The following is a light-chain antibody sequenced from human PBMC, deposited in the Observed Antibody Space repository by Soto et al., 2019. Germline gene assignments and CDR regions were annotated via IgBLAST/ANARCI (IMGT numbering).Light chain of an antibody. V-gene: IGKV3-11*01. CDR2: DIS. CDR3: QQRSNRIT. J-gene: IGKJ5*01. Sequence: EFVLTQSPATLSLSPGERAILSCRASQSVAGSLAWYQQKPGQASRLLIYDISTRAAAIPARFSGSGSGTDFTLTVSSLEPEDFALYYCQQRSNRITFGQGTRREIK. CDR1: QSVAGS.